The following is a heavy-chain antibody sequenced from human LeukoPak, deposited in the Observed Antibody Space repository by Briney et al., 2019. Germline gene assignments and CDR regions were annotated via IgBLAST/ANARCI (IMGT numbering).Heavy chain of an antibody. CDR2: ISAYNGNT. V-gene: IGHV1-18*01. CDR1: GYTFTSYG. D-gene: IGHD3-10*01. CDR3: ARDRAWFGELLYLGVSNWFDP. Sequence: GASVKVSCKASGYTFTSYGISWVRQAPGQGLEWMGWISAYNGNTNYAQKLQGRVTMTTDTSTSTAYMELRSLRSDDTAVYYCARDRAWFGELLYLGVSNWFDPWGQGTLVTVSS. J-gene: IGHJ5*02.